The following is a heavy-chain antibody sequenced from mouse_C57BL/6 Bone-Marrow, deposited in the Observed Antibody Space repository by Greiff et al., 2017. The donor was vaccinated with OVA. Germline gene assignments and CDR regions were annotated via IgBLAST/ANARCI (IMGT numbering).Heavy chain of an antibody. J-gene: IGHJ3*01. Sequence: VQLQQSGAELVRPGASVKLSCTASGFNIKDDYMHWVKQRPEQGLEWIGWIDPENGDTEYASKFQGKATITADTSSNTAYLQLSSLTSEDTAVDDCTTLYDYGWFAYWGQGTLVTVSA. V-gene: IGHV14-4*01. CDR3: TTLYDYGWFAY. CDR1: GFNIKDDY. D-gene: IGHD2-4*01. CDR2: IDPENGDT.